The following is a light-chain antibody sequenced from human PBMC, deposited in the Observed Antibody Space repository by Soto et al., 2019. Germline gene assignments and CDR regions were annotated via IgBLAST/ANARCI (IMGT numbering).Light chain of an antibody. CDR3: GTWDSSLSAAV. V-gene: IGLV1-51*01. CDR1: SFNIGNSY. J-gene: IGLJ7*01. Sequence: QSVLTQPPSASAAPGQKVTISCSGSSFNIGNSYVSWYQQLPGTAPKLLIYDNNKRPSGIPDRFSGSKSGTSATLGITGLQTGDEADYYCGTWDSSLSAAVFGGGTQLTVL. CDR2: DNN.